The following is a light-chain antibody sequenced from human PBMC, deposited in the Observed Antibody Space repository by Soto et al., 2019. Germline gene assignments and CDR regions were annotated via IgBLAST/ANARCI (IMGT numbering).Light chain of an antibody. CDR3: QQYNKWPPQYT. Sequence: EIVMTQSPATLSVSPGERATLSCRASQSISSDLAWYQQKPGQAPRLLIYGASTRTTDIPARISGSGSGTDFTLTISSLQSEDFAVYYCQQYNKWPPQYTFGQGTKLEIK. J-gene: IGKJ2*01. CDR2: GAS. V-gene: IGKV3-15*01. CDR1: QSISSD.